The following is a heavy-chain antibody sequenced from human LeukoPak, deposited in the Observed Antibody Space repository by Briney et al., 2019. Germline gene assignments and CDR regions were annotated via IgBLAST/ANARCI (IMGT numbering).Heavy chain of an antibody. CDR3: AKDLGKWFGELSSAFDI. D-gene: IGHD3-10*01. CDR1: GFTFSSYG. J-gene: IGHJ3*02. Sequence: GGSLRLSCAASGFTFSSYGMHWVRQAPGKGLEWVAVISYDGSNKYYADSVKGRFTISRDNSKNTLYLQMNSLRAEDTAVYYCAKDLGKWFGELSSAFDIWGQGTMVTVSS. V-gene: IGHV3-30*18. CDR2: ISYDGSNK.